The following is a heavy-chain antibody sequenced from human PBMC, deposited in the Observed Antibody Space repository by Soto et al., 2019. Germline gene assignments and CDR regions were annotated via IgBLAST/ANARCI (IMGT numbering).Heavy chain of an antibody. CDR1: GGSISSYY. CDR2: VDYSGST. Sequence: SETLSLTCTVSGGSISSYYWSWIRQPPGKGLEWIGYVDYSGSTNYNPSLKSLATISLDTSKNQFSLKLSSVTAADTAVYYCARQGPASIVTTGFDPWGQGTLVTVSS. V-gene: IGHV4-59*01. CDR3: ARQGPASIVTTGFDP. D-gene: IGHD2-2*01. J-gene: IGHJ5*02.